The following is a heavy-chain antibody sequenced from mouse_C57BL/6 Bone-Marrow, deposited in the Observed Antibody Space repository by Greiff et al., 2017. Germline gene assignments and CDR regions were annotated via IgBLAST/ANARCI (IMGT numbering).Heavy chain of an antibody. CDR1: GYTFTSYW. CDR2: IDPSDSYT. J-gene: IGHJ2*01. V-gene: IGHV1-50*01. CDR3: ASHLSDY. Sequence: QVQLQQPGAELVKPGASVKLSCKASGYTFTSYWMQWVKQRPGQGLEWIGEIDPSDSYTNYNQKFKGKATFTVDTSSSTAYMQLSSLTSEDSAVYYCASHLSDYWGQGTTLTVSS.